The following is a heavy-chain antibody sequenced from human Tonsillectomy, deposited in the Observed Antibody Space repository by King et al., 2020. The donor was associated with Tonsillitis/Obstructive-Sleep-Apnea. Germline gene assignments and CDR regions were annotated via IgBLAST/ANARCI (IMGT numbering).Heavy chain of an antibody. CDR3: AREPPLGYYDSSGYYYPDY. CDR2: ISSSSSYI. J-gene: IGHJ4*02. CDR1: GFTFSNYS. Sequence: VQLVDSGGGLVKPGGSLRLSCAASGFTFSNYSMNWVRQAPGKGLEWVSSISSSSSYIYYADSVKGRFTIFRDNAKNSLYLQMNSLRAEDTAVYYCAREPPLGYYDSSGYYYPDYWGQGTLVTVSS. D-gene: IGHD3-22*01. V-gene: IGHV3-21*01.